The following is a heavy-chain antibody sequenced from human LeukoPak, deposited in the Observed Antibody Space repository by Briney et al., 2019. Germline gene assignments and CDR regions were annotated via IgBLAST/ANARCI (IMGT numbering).Heavy chain of an antibody. V-gene: IGHV4-34*01. CDR1: GGSFSGYY. CDR3: ARSYSSS. CDR2: INHSGST. Sequence: KASETLSLTCAVYGGSFSGYYWSWIRQPPGKGLEWIGEINHSGSTNYHPSLKSRVTISVDTSKNQFSLKLSSVPAADTAVYYCARSYSSSWGQGTLVTVSS. J-gene: IGHJ4*02. D-gene: IGHD6-13*01.